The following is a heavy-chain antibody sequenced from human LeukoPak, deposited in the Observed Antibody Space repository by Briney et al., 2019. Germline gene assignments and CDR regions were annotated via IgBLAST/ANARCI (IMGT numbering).Heavy chain of an antibody. J-gene: IGHJ6*03. CDR2: IYYSGST. CDR1: GASISSTTYY. Sequence: SETLSLTCTVSGASISSTTYYWGWIRQPPRKGLEWIASIYYSGSTYYNPSLKSRVTISVDTSKNQFSLKLSSVTAADTAVYYCARRSPFVVVPAAIYYYYYMDVWGKGTTVTISS. CDR3: ARRSPFVVVPAAIYYYYYMDV. V-gene: IGHV4-39*01. D-gene: IGHD2-2*01.